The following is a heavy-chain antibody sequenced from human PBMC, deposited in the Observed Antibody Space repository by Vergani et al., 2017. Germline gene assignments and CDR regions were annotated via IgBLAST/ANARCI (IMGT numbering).Heavy chain of an antibody. Sequence: QVQLVQSGAEVKKPGSSVKVSCKASGGTFSSYAISWVRQAPGQGLEWMGGIIPIFGTAYYAQKFKGRVTITADESTSTAYMVLSILRSEDTAVYYCAGAEVNGSYVYFDYGGQGTLVTAYS. D-gene: IGHD3-16*01. CDR1: GGTFSSYA. J-gene: IGHJ4*02. CDR3: AGAEVNGSYVYFDY. V-gene: IGHV1-69*01. CDR2: IIPIFGTA.